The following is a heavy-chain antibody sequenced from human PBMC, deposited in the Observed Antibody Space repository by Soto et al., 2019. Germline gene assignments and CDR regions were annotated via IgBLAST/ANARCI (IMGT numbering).Heavy chain of an antibody. CDR3: ASGGSDLWSGYSWFDP. Sequence: QVQLVQSGAEVKKPGSSVKVSCKASGGTFSSYTISWVRQAPGQGLEWMGRIIPILGIANYAQKFQGRVTITADKSTSTADMELSSLRAEDTAVYYCASGGSDLWSGYSWFDPGGQGTLVTVGS. J-gene: IGHJ5*02. D-gene: IGHD3-3*01. CDR1: GGTFSSYT. CDR2: IIPILGIA. V-gene: IGHV1-69*02.